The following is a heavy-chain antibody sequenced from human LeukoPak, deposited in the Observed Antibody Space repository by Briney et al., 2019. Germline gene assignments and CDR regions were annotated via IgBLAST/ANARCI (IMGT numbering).Heavy chain of an antibody. J-gene: IGHJ4*02. CDR2: INHSGST. D-gene: IGHD3-3*01. Sequence: PSETLSLTCAVYGGSFSGYYWSWIRQPPGKGLEWIGEINHSGSTNYNPSLKSQVTISVDTSKNQFSLKLSSVTAADTAVYYCANGGSYYDFWSGYRYFDYWGQGTLVTVSS. V-gene: IGHV4-34*01. CDR1: GGSFSGYY. CDR3: ANGGSYYDFWSGYRYFDY.